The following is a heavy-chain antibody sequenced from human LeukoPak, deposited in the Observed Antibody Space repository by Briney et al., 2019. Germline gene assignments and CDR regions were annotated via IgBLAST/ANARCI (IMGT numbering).Heavy chain of an antibody. D-gene: IGHD3-22*01. CDR3: ARPTQPPPPYMGYDSSGYYFHY. V-gene: IGHV3-23*01. Sequence: GGSLRLSCAAAGFTFSDYTMSWVRQAPGEGLEWVSEITGSGANTNYADSVKGRFTISRDNSRNTLYLQMNTLRADDTAVYYCARPTQPPPPYMGYDSSGYYFHYWGQGTLVTVSS. CDR2: ITGSGANT. J-gene: IGHJ4*02. CDR1: GFTFSDYT.